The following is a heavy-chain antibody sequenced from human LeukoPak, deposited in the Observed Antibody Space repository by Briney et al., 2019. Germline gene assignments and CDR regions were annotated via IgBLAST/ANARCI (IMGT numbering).Heavy chain of an antibody. J-gene: IGHJ5*02. CDR1: GGSFSGYY. V-gene: IGHV4-34*01. CDR3: ARSDFWSGLS. CDR2: INHSGST. D-gene: IGHD3-3*01. Sequence: PSETLSLTCAVYGGSFSGYYWSWIRQPPGKGLEWIGEINHSGSTNYNPSLKSRVTISVDTSKNQFSLKLSSVTAADTAVYYCARSDFWSGLSWGQGTLVTVSS.